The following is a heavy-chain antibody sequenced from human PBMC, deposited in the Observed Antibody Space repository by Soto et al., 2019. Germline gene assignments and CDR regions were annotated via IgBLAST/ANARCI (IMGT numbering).Heavy chain of an antibody. V-gene: IGHV4-61*08. J-gene: IGHJ5*01. Sequence: PSETLSLTCTVSGDSVNSGDYHWSWIWHPPGKGLEWIGYIYYSGNTNYSPSLKSRVAISLDTSHKQFSLKLSSVTAADTAVYFCARIPVDTYMTYWFDPWGQGTLVTVSS. CDR3: ARIPVDTYMTYWFDP. CDR2: IYYSGNT. D-gene: IGHD5-18*01. CDR1: GDSVNSGDYH.